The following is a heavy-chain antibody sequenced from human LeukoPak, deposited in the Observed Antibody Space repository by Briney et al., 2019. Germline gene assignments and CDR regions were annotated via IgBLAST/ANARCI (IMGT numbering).Heavy chain of an antibody. D-gene: IGHD6-13*01. J-gene: IGHJ4*02. CDR3: ARDSIAVATDFDY. CDR1: GFTFSDYY. Sequence: GGSPRLSCAASGFTFSDYYMSWIRQTPGKGLEWVSSISSSSSYIHYADSVKGRFTISRDNAKNSLYLQMNSLRAEDTAVYYCARDSIAVATDFDYWGQGTLVTVSS. V-gene: IGHV3-11*06. CDR2: ISSSSSYI.